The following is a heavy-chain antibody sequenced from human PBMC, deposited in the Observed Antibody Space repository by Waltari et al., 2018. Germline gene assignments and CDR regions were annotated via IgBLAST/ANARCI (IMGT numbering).Heavy chain of an antibody. CDR2: INTDTSGT. Sequence: EVQLVESGGGLVQPGGSLRLSCASSGFIFNIYWMQWVRQAPGKGLVWVSRINTDTSGTSYADSVKGRFTISRDNAKNTVYLQMNSLRADDTAIYYCARECLGYCSGSLDYWGQGTMVTVSS. D-gene: IGHD2-15*01. V-gene: IGHV3-74*01. J-gene: IGHJ4*02. CDR3: ARECLGYCSGSLDY. CDR1: GFIFNIYW.